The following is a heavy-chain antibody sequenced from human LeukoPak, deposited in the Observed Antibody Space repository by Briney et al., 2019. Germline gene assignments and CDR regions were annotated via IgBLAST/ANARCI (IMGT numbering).Heavy chain of an antibody. D-gene: IGHD6-19*01. J-gene: IGHJ4*02. Sequence: GGSLRLSRAASGFTFLDYDMHWVRQVIGKGLERVSAIGIRGDTHYSGSVKGRFTISRVNAESSLYLQMNSLRAEDTAVYYCARGGIQVSGIDEFDYWGQGTLVTVSS. CDR2: IGIRGDT. V-gene: IGHV3-13*01. CDR3: ARGGIQVSGIDEFDY. CDR1: GFTFLDYD.